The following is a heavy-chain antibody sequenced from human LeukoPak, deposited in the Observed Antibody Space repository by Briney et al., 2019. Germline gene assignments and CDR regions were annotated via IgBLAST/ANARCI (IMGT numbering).Heavy chain of an antibody. CDR3: AKDGTGSNSGWYIH. CDR1: GFTFSSYG. CDR2: IWYDGTNK. Sequence: GRSLRLSCAASGFTFSSYGMHWVRQAPGKGLEWVAVIWYDGTNKYYADSVKGRFTISRDNSKNTLYLQMNSLRAEDTAVYYCAKDGTGSNSGWYIHWGQGALVTVSS. D-gene: IGHD6-19*01. J-gene: IGHJ4*02. V-gene: IGHV3-33*06.